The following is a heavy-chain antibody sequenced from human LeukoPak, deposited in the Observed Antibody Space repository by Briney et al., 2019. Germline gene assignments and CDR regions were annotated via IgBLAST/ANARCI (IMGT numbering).Heavy chain of an antibody. D-gene: IGHD2-21*01. Sequence: PSETLSLTCTVSGGSISSYYWSWIRQPPGKGLEWIGRIYTSGNSNYNPSLKSRVTMSLDTSKNQFSLRLSYVTAADTAVYYCAREVASLDYWGQGTLVTVSS. V-gene: IGHV4-4*07. J-gene: IGHJ4*02. CDR1: GGSISSYY. CDR2: IYTSGNS. CDR3: AREVASLDY.